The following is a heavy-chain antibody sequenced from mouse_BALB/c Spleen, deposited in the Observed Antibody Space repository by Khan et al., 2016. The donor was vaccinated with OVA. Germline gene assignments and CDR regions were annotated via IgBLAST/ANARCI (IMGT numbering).Heavy chain of an antibody. J-gene: IGHJ2*01. D-gene: IGHD1-1*01. V-gene: IGHV13-2*02. CDR2: ITVKSDNSGA. CDR3: SRGGYYYGTPFDY. Sequence: VQLVESGGGLVRPGNSLKLSCVTSGFTFSYYRMHWLRQFPGKRLEWIAVITVKSDNSGANYAESVKGRFTISRDDSKSSVYLQMNRLREEDTATYYCSRGGYYYGTPFDYWGQGTTLTVSS. CDR1: GFTFSYYR.